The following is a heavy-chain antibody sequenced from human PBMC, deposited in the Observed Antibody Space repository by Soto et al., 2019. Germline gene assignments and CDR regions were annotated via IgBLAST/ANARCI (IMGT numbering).Heavy chain of an antibody. CDR3: AREGLVLVPTTVNSDYYYYAMDV. D-gene: IGHD2-2*01. J-gene: IGHJ6*02. Sequence: GASVKVSCKASGYTFTSYGISWVRQAPGQGLEWMGWISAYNGNTEYAQRLQGRVTMTTDTPTSTAYMELRSLRSDDTAVYYCAREGLVLVPTTVNSDYYYYAMDVWGQGTTVTVSS. CDR1: GYTFTSYG. V-gene: IGHV1-18*01. CDR2: ISAYNGNT.